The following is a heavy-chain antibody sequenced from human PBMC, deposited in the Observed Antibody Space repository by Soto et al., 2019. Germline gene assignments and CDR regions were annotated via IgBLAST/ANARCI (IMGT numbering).Heavy chain of an antibody. CDR1: GGFISSRKW. J-gene: IGHJ5*02. CDR2: IHHSGTT. CDR3: AKVLQYCSGTICCLGP. D-gene: IGHD2-2*01. V-gene: IGHV4-4*02. Sequence: TKNTSITCIVSGGFISSRKWWHWVRQPQGKGLEWIGEIHHSGTTNYNPTLKRRDAISVDKSKNQFSLKLNSVTAADTAVYYCAKVLQYCSGTICCLGPRGQGTLITVSS.